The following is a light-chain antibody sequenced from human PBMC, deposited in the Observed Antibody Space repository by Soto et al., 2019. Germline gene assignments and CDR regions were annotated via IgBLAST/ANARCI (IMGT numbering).Light chain of an antibody. J-gene: IGKJ1*01. CDR1: QSVSSK. Sequence: EIVLTQSPGTLSVNPGERATLSCRASQSVSSKLAWYQQKPGQAPRLLFYGASTGATGIPARFSGSGSETEFTLSISSLQSEDFAVYYCQQYNNWPGTFGHGTKVDIK. CDR3: QQYNNWPGT. V-gene: IGKV3-15*01. CDR2: GAS.